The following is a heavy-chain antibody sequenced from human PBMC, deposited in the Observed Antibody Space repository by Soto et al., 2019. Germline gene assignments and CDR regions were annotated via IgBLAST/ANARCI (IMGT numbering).Heavy chain of an antibody. J-gene: IGHJ6*02. D-gene: IGHD2-15*01. Sequence: PSETLSLTCTVSGGSISSGGYYWSWIRQHPGKGLEWIGYIYYSGSTYYNPSLKSRVTISVDTSKNQFSLKLSSVTAADTAVYYCARASLVGGCYSNSMHVRGPGTSVTV. CDR2: IYYSGST. CDR1: GGSISSGGYY. V-gene: IGHV4-31*03. CDR3: ARASLVGGCYSNSMHV.